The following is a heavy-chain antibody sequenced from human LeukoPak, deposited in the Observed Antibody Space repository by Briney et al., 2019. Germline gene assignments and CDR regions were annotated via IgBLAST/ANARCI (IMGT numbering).Heavy chain of an antibody. J-gene: IGHJ4*02. CDR3: ARDFSLDY. V-gene: IGHV3-48*03. Sequence: GGSLRLSCAASGFTFSSYDMNWVRQAPGRGLEWVSYISSSGSSVYYADSVKGRFTISRDNAKNSLYLQMNSLRAEDTAVYYCARDFSLDYWGQGTLVTVSS. CDR2: ISSSGSSV. CDR1: GFTFSSYD. D-gene: IGHD2/OR15-2a*01.